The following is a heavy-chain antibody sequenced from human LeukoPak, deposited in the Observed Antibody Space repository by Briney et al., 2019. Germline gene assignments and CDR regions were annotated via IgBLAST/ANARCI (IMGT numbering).Heavy chain of an antibody. J-gene: IGHJ6*02. CDR3: ARDYGDLVGMDV. V-gene: IGHV3-21*01. Sequence: PGGSLRLFCAASGFTFSSYSMNWVRQAPGKGLEWVSSISSSSSYIYYADSVKGRFTISRANAKNSLYLQMNSLRAEDTAVYYCARDYGDLVGMDVWGQGTTVTVSS. CDR2: ISSSSSYI. D-gene: IGHD4-17*01. CDR1: GFTFSSYS.